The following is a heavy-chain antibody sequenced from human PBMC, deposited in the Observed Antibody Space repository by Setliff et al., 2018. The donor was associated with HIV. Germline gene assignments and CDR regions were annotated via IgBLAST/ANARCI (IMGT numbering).Heavy chain of an antibody. CDR2: INPNSGGT. CDR3: ASKVHCTNGVCLDAFDI. J-gene: IGHJ3*02. V-gene: IGHV1-2*05. Sequence: ASVKVPCKASGYTFTDYYMHWVRQAPGQGLEWMGRINPNSGGTNYVQKFQGRVTMTRDRSISTAYMELSRLRSDDTGVYYCASKVHCTNGVCLDAFDIWGQGTTVTVSS. D-gene: IGHD2-8*01. CDR1: GYTFTDYY.